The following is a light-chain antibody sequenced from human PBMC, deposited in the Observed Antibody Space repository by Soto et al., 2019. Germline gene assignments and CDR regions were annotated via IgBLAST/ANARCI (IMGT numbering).Light chain of an antibody. CDR3: QQSSSTPYT. V-gene: IGKV1-39*01. CDR1: QSITNY. Sequence: DLQVTQAPSSLSASVGDRVTISCRTSQSITNYLNWYQQKPSKAPKLLISVAASLQSGVPSRFSGSGSGTEFTLTISSLQPEDFATYYSQQSSSTPYTFGQGTKVEIK. J-gene: IGKJ2*01. CDR2: VAA.